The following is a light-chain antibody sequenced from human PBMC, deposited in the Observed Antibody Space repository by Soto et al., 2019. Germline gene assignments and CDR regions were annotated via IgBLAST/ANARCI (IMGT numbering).Light chain of an antibody. CDR1: SSDVGSYNL. J-gene: IGLJ1*01. CDR3: CSYAGSSTYV. CDR2: EGS. Sequence: QSVLTQPASVSVSPGQSITISCTGTSSDVGSYNLVSWYQQHPGKAPKLMIYEGSKRPSGVSNRFSGSKSGNTASLTISGLQAEDEADYYCCSYAGSSTYVFGTGTQLTVL. V-gene: IGLV2-23*01.